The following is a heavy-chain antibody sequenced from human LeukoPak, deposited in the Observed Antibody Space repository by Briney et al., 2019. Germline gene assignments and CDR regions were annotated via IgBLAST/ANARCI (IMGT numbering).Heavy chain of an antibody. CDR3: ARSTAAGTPFDY. Sequence: GESLKISCKGSGYSFTNYWIAWVRQMPGKGLEWMGIIYLDDSDTRYSPSFQGQVTISADKSITTAYLQRSSLKASDTAMYYCARSTAAGTPFDYWGQGTLVTVSS. V-gene: IGHV5-51*01. J-gene: IGHJ4*02. CDR2: IYLDDSDT. D-gene: IGHD6-13*01. CDR1: GYSFTNYW.